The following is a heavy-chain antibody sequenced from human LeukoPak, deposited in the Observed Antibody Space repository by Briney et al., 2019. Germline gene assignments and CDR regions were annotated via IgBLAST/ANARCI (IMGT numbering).Heavy chain of an antibody. CDR2: ISSSSSYI. CDR1: GFTYSSYS. Sequence: GGSLRLSCAASGFTYSSYSMNWVRQAPGKGLEWVSSISSSSSYIYYADSVKGRFTISRDNAKNSLYLQMNSLRAEDTAVYYCARTRGYSDAFDIWGQGTMVTVSS. CDR3: ARTRGYSDAFDI. V-gene: IGHV3-21*01. J-gene: IGHJ3*02. D-gene: IGHD5-18*01.